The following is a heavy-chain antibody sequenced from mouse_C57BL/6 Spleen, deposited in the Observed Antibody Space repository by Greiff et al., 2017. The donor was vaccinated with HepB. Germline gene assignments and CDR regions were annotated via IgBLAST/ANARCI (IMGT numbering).Heavy chain of an antibody. V-gene: IGHV5-4*03. CDR2: ISDGGSYT. CDR1: GFTFSSYA. CDR3: ARPNSGFAY. J-gene: IGHJ3*01. Sequence: EVKVVESGGGLVKPGGSLKLSCAASGFTFSSYAMSWVRQTPEKRLEWVATISDGGSYTYYPDNVKGRFTISRDNAKNNLYLQMSHLKSEDTAMYYCARPNSGFAYWGQGTLVTVSA.